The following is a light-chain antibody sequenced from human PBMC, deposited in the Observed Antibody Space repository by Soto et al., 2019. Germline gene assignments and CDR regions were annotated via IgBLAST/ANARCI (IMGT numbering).Light chain of an antibody. CDR3: QPYGSSPFT. CDR2: GAS. J-gene: IGKJ3*01. Sequence: EIVLTQSPGTLSLSPGERATLSCRASQSVTSSSLAWYQQKPGQAPRLLIYGASNMATGIPDRFSGSGSRTDFTLTISRLVPEDLAVADCQPYGSSPFTFGPGTKVDVK. CDR1: QSVTSSS. V-gene: IGKV3-20*01.